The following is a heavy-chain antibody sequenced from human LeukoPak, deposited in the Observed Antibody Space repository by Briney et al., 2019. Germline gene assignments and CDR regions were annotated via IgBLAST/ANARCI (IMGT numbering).Heavy chain of an antibody. CDR3: ARDGREAITMVRGVIR. CDR1: GFTFSSYA. Sequence: SGGSLRLSCAASGFTFSSYAMHWVRQAPGKGLEWVAVISYDGSNKYYADSVKGRFTISRDNSKNTLYLQMNSLRAEDTAVYYCARDGREAITMVRGVIRWGQGTLVTVSS. D-gene: IGHD3-10*01. V-gene: IGHV3-30-3*01. CDR2: ISYDGSNK. J-gene: IGHJ4*02.